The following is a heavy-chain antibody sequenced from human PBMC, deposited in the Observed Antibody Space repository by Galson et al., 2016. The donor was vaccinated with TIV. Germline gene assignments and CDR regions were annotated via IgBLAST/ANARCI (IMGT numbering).Heavy chain of an antibody. CDR2: IYPSDSDT. Sequence: QSGAEVKKPGESLKISCKGSGYSFTTYWIGWVRQMPGKGLEWMGIIYPSDSDTRYSPSFQGQVTISADKSISTAYLQWTSLKASDTAMYYWARQVHGDYGVDAFDIWGQGTMVIVSS. J-gene: IGHJ3*02. CDR3: ARQVHGDYGVDAFDI. D-gene: IGHD4-17*01. CDR1: GYSFTTYW. V-gene: IGHV5-51*01.